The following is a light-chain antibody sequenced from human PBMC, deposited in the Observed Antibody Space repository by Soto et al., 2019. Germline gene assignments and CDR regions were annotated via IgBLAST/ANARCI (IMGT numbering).Light chain of an antibody. V-gene: IGKV3-20*01. CDR1: QSVSSSY. J-gene: IGKJ4*01. CDR3: QQYGSSPLT. Sequence: EIVLTQSPGTLSLSPGERVTLSCRASQSVSSSYLAWYQQKPGQAPRLLIYGASDRATGIPDRFSGSGSGTDFTFTISRLEPEDFAVYYCQQYGSSPLTFGGGTKVDIK. CDR2: GAS.